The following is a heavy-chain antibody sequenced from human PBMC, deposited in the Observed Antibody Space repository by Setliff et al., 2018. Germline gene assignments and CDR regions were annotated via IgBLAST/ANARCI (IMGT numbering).Heavy chain of an antibody. CDR3: ASPRRDDLDSPFDAFDI. Sequence: SETLSLTCTVSGGSISSRSYYWGWIRQPPGKGLEWIGSFYHSGSSYYNPSLRSRVTISVDTSKNQFSLRLSSVTAADTAVYYCASPRRDDLDSPFDAFDIWGQGTKVTVSS. D-gene: IGHD3-3*01. CDR2: FYHSGSS. J-gene: IGHJ3*02. CDR1: GGSISSRSYY. V-gene: IGHV4-39*07.